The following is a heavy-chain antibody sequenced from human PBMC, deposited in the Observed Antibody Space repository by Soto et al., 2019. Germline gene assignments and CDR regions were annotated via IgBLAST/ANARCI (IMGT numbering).Heavy chain of an antibody. Sequence: GGSLRLSCAASGFTFSSYAMSWVRQAPGKGLEWVSAISGSGGSTYYADSVKGRFTISRDNSKNTLYLQMNSLRAEDTAVYYCAKGRYCSGGSCYFDAFDIWGQGTMVTVSS. D-gene: IGHD2-15*01. CDR3: AKGRYCSGGSCYFDAFDI. V-gene: IGHV3-23*01. J-gene: IGHJ3*02. CDR1: GFTFSSYA. CDR2: ISGSGGST.